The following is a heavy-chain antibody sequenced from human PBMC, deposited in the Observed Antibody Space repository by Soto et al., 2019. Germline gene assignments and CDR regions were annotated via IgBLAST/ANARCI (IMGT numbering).Heavy chain of an antibody. CDR1: GGTFTRYA. CDR3: ARSAITLFGVVSIPPHYYSEMDV. CDR2: IIPIFGIG. V-gene: IGHV1-69*01. Sequence: QVQLVQSGAEVKKPGSSVKVSCKASGGTFTRYAISWVRQAPGQGLEWMGGIIPIFGIGNDAQRFQGRVTITADESTGTAYMELSSLRSEDTGVYYCARSAITLFGVVSIPPHYYSEMDVWGQGTTVTVSS. J-gene: IGHJ6*02. D-gene: IGHD3-3*01.